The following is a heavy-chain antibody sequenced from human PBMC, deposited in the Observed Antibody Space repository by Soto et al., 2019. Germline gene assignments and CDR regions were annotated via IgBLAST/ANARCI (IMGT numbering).Heavy chain of an antibody. CDR3: AKDPLELRGTPNWFDP. V-gene: IGHV3-23*01. J-gene: IGHJ5*02. Sequence: GGSLRLSCAASGFTFSSYAMSWVRQAPGKGLEWVSAISGSGGSTYYADSVKGRFTISRDNSKNTLYLQMNSLRAEDTAVYYCAKDPLELRGTPNWFDPWGQGTLVTVSS. D-gene: IGHD1-7*01. CDR1: GFTFSSYA. CDR2: ISGSGGST.